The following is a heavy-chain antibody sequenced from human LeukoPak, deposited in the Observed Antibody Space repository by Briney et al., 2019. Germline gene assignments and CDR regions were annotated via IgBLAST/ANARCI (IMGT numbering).Heavy chain of an antibody. CDR2: IKSGATAF. Sequence: PGGSLTLSCEASGFSFSDYYMTWIRQPPGKGLERIAYIKSGATAFYYADSVKGRFTISRDDAKNSLFLQMNSLRAEDTAVYYCATIHSRPYWGQGTLVTVSS. CDR3: ATIHSRPY. CDR1: GFSFSDYY. D-gene: IGHD2-15*01. J-gene: IGHJ4*02. V-gene: IGHV3-11*01.